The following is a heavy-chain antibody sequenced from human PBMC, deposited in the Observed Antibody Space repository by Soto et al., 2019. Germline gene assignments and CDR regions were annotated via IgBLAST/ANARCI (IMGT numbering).Heavy chain of an antibody. CDR3: ATSPGYGDYYFDY. CDR1: GGSISSYY. V-gene: IGHV4-59*01. D-gene: IGHD4-17*01. CDR2: IYYSGST. Sequence: SETLSLTCTVSGGSISSYYWSWIRQPPGKGLEWIGYIYYSGSTNYNPSLKSRVTISVDTSKNQFSLKLSSVTAADTAVYYCATSPGYGDYYFDYWGQGTLVTVSS. J-gene: IGHJ4*02.